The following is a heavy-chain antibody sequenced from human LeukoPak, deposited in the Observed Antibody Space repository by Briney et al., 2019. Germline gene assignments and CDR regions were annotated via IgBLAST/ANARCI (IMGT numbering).Heavy chain of an antibody. D-gene: IGHD2-21*01. Sequence: GGSLRLSCAASGFTFEDYAMHWVRQAPGKGLEWVSGISWSSGSKGYGDSVRGRFTISRDDAENSLYLQMNSLRAEDTVVYYCARDFAYKKFDYWGQGTLVTVSS. V-gene: IGHV3-9*01. CDR1: GFTFEDYA. CDR3: ARDFAYKKFDY. J-gene: IGHJ4*02. CDR2: ISWSSGSK.